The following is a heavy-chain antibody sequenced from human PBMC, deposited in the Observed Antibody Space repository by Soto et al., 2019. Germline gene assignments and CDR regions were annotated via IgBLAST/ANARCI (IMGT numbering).Heavy chain of an antibody. D-gene: IGHD3-16*01. J-gene: IGHJ3*02. V-gene: IGHV1-2*02. Sequence: ASVKVSCKASGYTFTGYYMHWLRQAPGQGLEWMGWINPNSGGTNYAQKFQGRVTMTRDTSISTAYMELSRLRSDDTAVYYCARADDFLSAFDIWGQGTMVTVSS. CDR2: INPNSGGT. CDR1: GYTFTGYY. CDR3: ARADDFLSAFDI.